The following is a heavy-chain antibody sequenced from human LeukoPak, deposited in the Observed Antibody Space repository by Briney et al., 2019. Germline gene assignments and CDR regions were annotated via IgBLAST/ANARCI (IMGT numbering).Heavy chain of an antibody. V-gene: IGHV3-74*01. Sequence: AGGSLRLSCATPGFTFSYYWMHWVRQAPGKGLVWVSRINPDGSTTSYADSVKGRFTISRDNAKNTLYLQMNSLRAEDTAVYYCAKVTFGDYWGQGTLVTVSS. D-gene: IGHD3-16*01. CDR1: GFTFSYYW. CDR3: AKVTFGDY. CDR2: INPDGSTT. J-gene: IGHJ4*02.